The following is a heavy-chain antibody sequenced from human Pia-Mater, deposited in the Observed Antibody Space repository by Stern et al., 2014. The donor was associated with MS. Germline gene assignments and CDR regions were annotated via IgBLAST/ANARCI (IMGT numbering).Heavy chain of an antibody. Sequence: VQLVQSGGGLVQPGGSLRLSCAASGFTFSSYSMNWVRQAPGKGLERVSYISSSSSTIYYADSVKGRFTISRDNAKNSLYLQMNSLRDEDTAVYYCARDRRYYDSSGYPNWFDPWGQGTLVTVSS. J-gene: IGHJ5*02. V-gene: IGHV3-48*02. CDR3: ARDRRYYDSSGYPNWFDP. CDR1: GFTFSSYS. CDR2: ISSSSSTI. D-gene: IGHD3-22*01.